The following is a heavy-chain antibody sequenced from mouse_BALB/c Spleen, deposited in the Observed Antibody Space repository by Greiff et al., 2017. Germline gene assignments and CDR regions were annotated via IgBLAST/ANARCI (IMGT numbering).Heavy chain of an antibody. Sequence: EVQLKESGPGLVKPSQSLSLTCTVTGYSITSDYAWNWIRQFPGNKLEWMGYISYSGSTSYNPSLKSRISITRDTSKNQFFLQLNSVTTEDTATYYCARDYSFAYWGQGTLVTVSA. CDR1: GYSITSDYA. CDR3: ARDYSFAY. CDR2: ISYSGST. J-gene: IGHJ3*01. D-gene: IGHD1-1*01. V-gene: IGHV3-2*02.